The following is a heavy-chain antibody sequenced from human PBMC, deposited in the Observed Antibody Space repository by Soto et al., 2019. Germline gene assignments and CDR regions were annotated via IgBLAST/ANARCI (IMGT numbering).Heavy chain of an antibody. CDR1: GFTFSSYG. Sequence: GGSLRLSCSASGFTFSSYGMHWVRQATGKGLEWVAVISYDGSNKYYADSVKGRFTISRDNSKNTLYLQMNSLRAEDTAVYYCAELHYGDYSVDYWGKGTLVTVSS. CDR3: AELHYGDYSVDY. V-gene: IGHV3-30*18. J-gene: IGHJ4*03. CDR2: ISYDGSNK. D-gene: IGHD4-17*01.